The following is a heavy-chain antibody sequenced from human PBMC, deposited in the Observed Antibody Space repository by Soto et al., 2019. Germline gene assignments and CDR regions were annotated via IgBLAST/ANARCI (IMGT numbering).Heavy chain of an antibody. CDR1: GFTFSSYA. J-gene: IGHJ2*01. CDR2: ISGSGGST. V-gene: IGHV3-23*01. D-gene: IGHD2-15*01. Sequence: EVQLLESGGGLVQPGGSLRLSCAASGFTFSSYAMSWVRQAPGKGLEWVSAISGSGGSTYYADSVKGRFTISRDNSKNTLYLQMNSLRAEDTAVYYCAKGRCSGGSCYSYWYFDLWGRGTLVTVSS. CDR3: AKGRCSGGSCYSYWYFDL.